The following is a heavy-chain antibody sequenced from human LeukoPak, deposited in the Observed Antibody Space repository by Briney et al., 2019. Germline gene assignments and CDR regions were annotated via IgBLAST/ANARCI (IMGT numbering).Heavy chain of an antibody. Sequence: SQTLSLTCTVSGGSISSGDYYWSWIRQPPGKGLEWIGYIYYSGSTYYNPSLKSRVTISVDTSKNQFSLKLSSVTAADTAVYYCGRSVDPAMVTDYWGQGTLVTVSS. J-gene: IGHJ4*02. CDR1: GGSISSGDYY. CDR3: GRSVDPAMVTDY. CDR2: IYYSGST. D-gene: IGHD5-18*01. V-gene: IGHV4-30-4*01.